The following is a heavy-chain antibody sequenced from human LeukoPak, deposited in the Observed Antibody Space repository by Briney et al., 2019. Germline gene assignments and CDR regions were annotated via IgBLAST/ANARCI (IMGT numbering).Heavy chain of an antibody. CDR2: ISSSGSTI. CDR3: ARGSYHGVYFDY. Sequence: PGGSLRLSCAASGFTFDDYGMSWVRQAPGKGLEWVSYISSSGSTIYYADSVKGRFTISRDNAKNSLYLQMNSLRAEDTAVYYCARGSYHGVYFDYWGQGTLVTVSS. D-gene: IGHD1-26*01. CDR1: GFTFDDYG. V-gene: IGHV3-48*03. J-gene: IGHJ4*02.